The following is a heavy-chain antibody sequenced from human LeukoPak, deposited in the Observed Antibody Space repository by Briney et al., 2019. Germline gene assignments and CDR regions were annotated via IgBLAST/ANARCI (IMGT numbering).Heavy chain of an antibody. CDR2: INTNTGNP. CDR1: GYTFTSYA. J-gene: IGHJ4*02. D-gene: IGHD5-24*01. V-gene: IGHV7-4-1*02. Sequence: GASVKVSCKASGYTFTSYAMNWVRQAPGQGLEWLGWINTNTGNPTYAQGFTGRFVFSLDTSVSTAYLQISSLKAEDTAVYYCARDWVRRDGYNQLDYWGQGTLVTVSS. CDR3: ARDWVRRDGYNQLDY.